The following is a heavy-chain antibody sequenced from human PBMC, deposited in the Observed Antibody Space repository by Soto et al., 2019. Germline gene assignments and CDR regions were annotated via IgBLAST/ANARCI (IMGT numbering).Heavy chain of an antibody. V-gene: IGHV3-23*01. D-gene: IGHD2-8*01. CDR3: GKNGLDISPSAIDS. J-gene: IGHJ3*02. CDR2: ITGSGRDT. CDR1: GFTFRNNV. Sequence: GGSLRLSCAASGFTFRNNVLSWVRQAPGKGLDWVSGITGSGRDTYDADSVKGRLTISGDNSKSMVFLQMNSLRAEDTALYYCGKNGLDISPSAIDSWG.